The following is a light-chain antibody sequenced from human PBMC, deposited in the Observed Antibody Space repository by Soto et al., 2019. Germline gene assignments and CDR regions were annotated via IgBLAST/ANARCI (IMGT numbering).Light chain of an antibody. CDR1: SSDVGGYNY. J-gene: IGLJ2*01. CDR2: EVS. V-gene: IGLV2-14*01. CDR3: SSYTSSSTLE. Sequence: QSALTQPASVSGSPGQSITISCTGTSSDVGGYNYVSWYQQHPGKAPKLMIYEVSNRPSGVSNRFSGSKSGNTASLTISGLQAEAEADYYCSSYTSSSTLEFGGGTQLTVL.